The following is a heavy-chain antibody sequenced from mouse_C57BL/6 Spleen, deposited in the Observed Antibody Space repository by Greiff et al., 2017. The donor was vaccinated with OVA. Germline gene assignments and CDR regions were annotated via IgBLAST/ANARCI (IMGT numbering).Heavy chain of an antibody. CDR2: INYDGSST. V-gene: IGHV5-16*01. J-gene: IGHJ2*01. CDR3: ARDRGSLDY. Sequence: DVKLVESEGGLVQPGSSMKLSCTASGFTFSDYYMAWVRQVPEKGLEWVANINYDGSSTYYLDSLKSRFIISRDNAKNILYLQMSSLKSEDTATYYCARDRGSLDYWGQGTTLTVSS. CDR1: GFTFSDYY. D-gene: IGHD1-1*02.